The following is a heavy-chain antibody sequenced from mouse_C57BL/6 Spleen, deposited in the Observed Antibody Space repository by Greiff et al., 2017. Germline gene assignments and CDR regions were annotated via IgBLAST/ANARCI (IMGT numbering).Heavy chain of an antibody. CDR2: IYPGSGST. J-gene: IGHJ4*01. V-gene: IGHV1-55*01. CDR1: GYTFTSYW. Sequence: QVQLQQPGAELVKPGASVKMSCKASGYTFTSYWITWVKQRPGQGLEWIGDIYPGSGSTNYTEKFKSKATLTVDTSSSTAYVQLSSLTSEDSAVYYCARERIYYASYDAMDYWGQGTSVTVSS. CDR3: ARERIYYASYDAMDY. D-gene: IGHD2-1*01.